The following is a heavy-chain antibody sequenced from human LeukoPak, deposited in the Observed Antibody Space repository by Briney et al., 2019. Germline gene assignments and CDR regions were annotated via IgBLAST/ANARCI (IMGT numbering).Heavy chain of an antibody. CDR1: GYTFTSYY. V-gene: IGHV1-46*01. D-gene: IGHD3-10*01. CDR3: ARVVGSYYGSGSYPYYFDY. Sequence: ASVKVSCKASGYTFTSYYMHWVRQAPGQGLEWMGIINPSGGSTSYAQKFQGRVTMTRDTSTSTVYTELSSLRSEDTAVYYCARVVGSYYGSGSYPYYFDYWGQGTLVTVSS. CDR2: INPSGGST. J-gene: IGHJ4*02.